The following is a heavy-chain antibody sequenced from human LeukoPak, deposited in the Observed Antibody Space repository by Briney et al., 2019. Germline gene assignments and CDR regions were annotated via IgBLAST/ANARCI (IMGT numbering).Heavy chain of an antibody. CDR3: ARAPISSSPSIDY. CDR1: GGSISSSSYY. CDR2: INHSGST. D-gene: IGHD6-6*01. V-gene: IGHV4-39*07. Sequence: SETLSLTCTVSGGSISSSSYYWGWIRQPPGKGLEWIGEINHSGSTNYNPSLKSRVTISVDTSKNQFSLKLSSVTAADTAVYYCARAPISSSPSIDYWGQGTLVTVSS. J-gene: IGHJ4*02.